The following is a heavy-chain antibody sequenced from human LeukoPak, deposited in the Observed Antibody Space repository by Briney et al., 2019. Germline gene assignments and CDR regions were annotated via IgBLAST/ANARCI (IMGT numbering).Heavy chain of an antibody. D-gene: IGHD3-10*01. Sequence: GGLPITSSVAAGFTISSYSKYWGRQAPGGGAGGVSYISSSSSTIYYADSVKGRFTISRDNAKNSLYLQMNSLRAEDTAVYYCARTDDYGSGSLGVWGKGTTVTVSP. CDR1: GFTISSYS. CDR3: ARTDDYGSGSLGV. V-gene: IGHV3-48*01. CDR2: ISSSSSTI. J-gene: IGHJ6*04.